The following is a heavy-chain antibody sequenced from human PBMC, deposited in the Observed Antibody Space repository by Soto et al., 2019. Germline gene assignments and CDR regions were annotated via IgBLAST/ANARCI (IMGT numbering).Heavy chain of an antibody. D-gene: IGHD3-10*01. V-gene: IGHV4-59*01. CDR3: ARSGYGPGFPYYYGMHV. CDR1: GGSMSSYY. Sequence: QVQLQESGPGLVKPSETLSLTCTVSGGSMSSYYWSWIRQPPGKGLEWIGYIYYSGSTNYNPSLTSRVTMSVDTPKNQFSLKLTSVTAADTAVYYCARSGYGPGFPYYYGMHVWCQGTTVTVSS. CDR2: IYYSGST. J-gene: IGHJ6*02.